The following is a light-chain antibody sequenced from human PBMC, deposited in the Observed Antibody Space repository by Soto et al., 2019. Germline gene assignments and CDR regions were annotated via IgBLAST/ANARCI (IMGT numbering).Light chain of an antibody. CDR2: ENN. CDR1: TSNIGSSS. Sequence: QLVLRQPPSASGTPGQSVTISCSGSTSNIGSSSVYWYQQLPGTAPKVFIYENNRRPSGVPDRFSGSKSGTSASLAISGLRSEDEADYYCATWDDSLSGPVFGGGTKLTVL. V-gene: IGLV1-47*01. J-gene: IGLJ2*01. CDR3: ATWDDSLSGPV.